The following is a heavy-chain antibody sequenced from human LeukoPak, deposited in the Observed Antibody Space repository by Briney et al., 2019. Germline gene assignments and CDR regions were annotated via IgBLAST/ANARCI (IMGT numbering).Heavy chain of an antibody. D-gene: IGHD3-16*02. Sequence: PGGSLRLSCAASGLTFRTYAMSWVRQAPGKGLEWVSSISDSGGYTFYADSVKGRFTISRDNSKNTVYLQMNSLRAEDTAVYYCAKGGSYRSQHYFDYWGQGTPVTVSS. J-gene: IGHJ4*02. CDR3: AKGGSYRSQHYFDY. CDR2: ISDSGGYT. CDR1: GLTFRTYA. V-gene: IGHV3-23*01.